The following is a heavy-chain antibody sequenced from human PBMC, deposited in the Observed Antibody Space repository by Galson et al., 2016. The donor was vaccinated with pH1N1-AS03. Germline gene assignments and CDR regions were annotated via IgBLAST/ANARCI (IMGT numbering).Heavy chain of an antibody. V-gene: IGHV3-74*01. Sequence: SLRLSCAASGFTITPYWMDWVRQVPGKGLVWVSRISNDGRTFYADSVKGRFTISRDNAKNTLDLQMNSLRADDTAIYYCTRAAAATAGSWKHIDSWGQGTLVTVSS. CDR3: TRAAAATAGSWKHIDS. D-gene: IGHD6-25*01. CDR1: GFTITPYW. CDR2: ISNDGRT. J-gene: IGHJ5*01.